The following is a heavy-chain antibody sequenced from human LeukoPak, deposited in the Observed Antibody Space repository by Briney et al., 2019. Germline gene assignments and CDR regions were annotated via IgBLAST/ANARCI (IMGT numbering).Heavy chain of an antibody. D-gene: IGHD1-26*01. CDR3: VREITRATTYFDS. Sequence: SVKVSCKASGGTFSSYAISWVRQAPGQGLEWMGGIIPIFGTANYAQKFQGRVTITADESTSTAYMELSSLRSDDTAMYYCVREITRATTYFDSWGQGALVTVSS. CDR2: IIPIFGTA. V-gene: IGHV1-69*13. CDR1: GGTFSSYA. J-gene: IGHJ4*02.